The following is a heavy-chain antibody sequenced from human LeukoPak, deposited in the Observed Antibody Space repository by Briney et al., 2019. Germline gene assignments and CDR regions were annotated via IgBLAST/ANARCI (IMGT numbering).Heavy chain of an antibody. Sequence: ETLSLTPAVYVGSLSGYYWSCIRQPPGQGVEWIGEINHSGSTNYTPSHKSRATISVDTSKNQYSQKLSSVTAADTAVYYWARGGKYYDILTGPRGLFYFYGWGKGTMVTVA. CDR3: ARGGKYYDILTGPRGLFYFYG. CDR2: INHSGST. V-gene: IGHV4-34*01. D-gene: IGHD3-9*01. CDR1: VGSLSGYY. J-gene: IGHJ4*02.